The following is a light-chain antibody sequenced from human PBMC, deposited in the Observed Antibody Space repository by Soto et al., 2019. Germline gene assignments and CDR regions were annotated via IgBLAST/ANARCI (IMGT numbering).Light chain of an antibody. CDR2: KVS. V-gene: IGKV2-30*01. J-gene: IGKJ5*01. CDR1: QSLVYSDGNTY. CDR3: LQTTHWPRT. Sequence: DVVLTQSPLSLPVTLGQPASISCRSSQSLVYSDGNTYVNWFQQRPGQSPRRLIYKVSNRDSGVPDRVSGSGSGNEFILKISRVEAADVGIYCCLQTTHWPRTFGQGTRLEIK.